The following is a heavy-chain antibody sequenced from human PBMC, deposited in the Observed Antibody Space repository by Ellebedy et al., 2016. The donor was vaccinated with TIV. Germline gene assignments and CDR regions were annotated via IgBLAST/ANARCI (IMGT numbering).Heavy chain of an antibody. D-gene: IGHD4-23*01. V-gene: IGHV1-18*01. J-gene: IGHJ3*02. CDR2: ISEYNGNT. CDR1: GYTSITYG. CDR3: ATTWHGKSNDAFDM. Sequence: ASVKVSCKASGYTSITYGFSWMRQAPGQGLEWMGWISEYNGNTNYAQKVQGRVTMTTDTLSRTAYMELRSLRSDDTAVYYCATTWHGKSNDAFDMWGQGTMVTVSS.